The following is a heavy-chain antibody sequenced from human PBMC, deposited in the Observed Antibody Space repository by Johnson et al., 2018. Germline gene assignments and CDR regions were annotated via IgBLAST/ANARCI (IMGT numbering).Heavy chain of an antibody. CDR3: AKDPHYYDSIGAFDI. V-gene: IGHV3-30*18. J-gene: IGHJ3*02. CDR1: GFTFSSYG. D-gene: IGHD3-22*01. Sequence: QVQLVESGGGVVQPGRSLRLSCAASGFTFSSYGMHWVRQAPGKGLEWVAVISYDGSNKYYADSVKGRFTISRVNSKNTLYLQMNSLRAEDTAVYYCAKDPHYYDSIGAFDIWGQGTMVTVSS. CDR2: ISYDGSNK.